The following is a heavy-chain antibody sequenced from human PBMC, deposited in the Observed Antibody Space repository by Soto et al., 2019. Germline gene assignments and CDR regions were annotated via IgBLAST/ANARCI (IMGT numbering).Heavy chain of an antibody. V-gene: IGHV3-7*04. J-gene: IGHJ6*02. Sequence: DVQLVESGGGLVQPGGSLRLSCAAYRFTFSNYWMTWVRQAPGKGLEWVANIKEDGSEKSHVDSVKGRFTISRDNAKNSLYLKMNSLRGEDTAVYYCARAAYSGDGLDVWGQGTTVTVS. CDR1: RFTFSNYW. CDR3: ARAAYSGDGLDV. D-gene: IGHD2-21*01. CDR2: IKEDGSEK.